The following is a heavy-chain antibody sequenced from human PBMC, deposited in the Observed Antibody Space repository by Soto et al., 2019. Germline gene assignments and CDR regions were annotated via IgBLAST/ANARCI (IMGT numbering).Heavy chain of an antibody. D-gene: IGHD4-17*01. J-gene: IGHJ4*02. CDR2: IWYDGSNK. Sequence: GGSLRLSCAASRFTFSSYGMHWVRQAPGKGLEWVAVIWYDGSNKYYADSVKSRFTISRDNSKNTLYLQMNSLRAEDTAVYYCARATMTTVVTPLFDFWGQGTLVTVSS. V-gene: IGHV3-33*08. CDR3: ARATMTTVVTPLFDF. CDR1: RFTFSSYG.